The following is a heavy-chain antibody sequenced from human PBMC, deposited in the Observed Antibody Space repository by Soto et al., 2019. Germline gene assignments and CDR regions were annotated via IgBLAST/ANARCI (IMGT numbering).Heavy chain of an antibody. Sequence: SETLSITCTFSGGSISKSGYFWSWIRQHPGKGLEWIGYIYDSGSTYYNPSLKSRVSLSVDTSKNQFSLNLTSVTAADTAMYYCARSSRSYFDFWGQGTMVTVSS. J-gene: IGHJ4*02. V-gene: IGHV4-31*03. CDR3: ARSSRSYFDF. CDR2: IYDSGST. CDR1: GGSISKSGYF.